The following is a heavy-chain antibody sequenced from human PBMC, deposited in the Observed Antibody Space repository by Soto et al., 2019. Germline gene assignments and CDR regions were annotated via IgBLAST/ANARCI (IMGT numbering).Heavy chain of an antibody. Sequence: PGGSLRLSCAASGFTFSSYGMHWVRQAPGKGLEWVAVILFDGRNKYYADSVKGRFTISRDSSKNTLYLQMNSLRTEDTAVYYCAKDPSWSKLQYGMDVWGPGTTVTVSS. V-gene: IGHV3-30*18. CDR2: ILFDGRNK. J-gene: IGHJ6*02. CDR3: AKDPSWSKLQYGMDV. D-gene: IGHD2-15*01. CDR1: GFTFSSYG.